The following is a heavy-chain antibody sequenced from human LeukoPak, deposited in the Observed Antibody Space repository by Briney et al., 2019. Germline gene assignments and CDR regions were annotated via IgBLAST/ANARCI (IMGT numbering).Heavy chain of an antibody. CDR3: ARWSRDGYNYFDY. CDR1: GGSISSYY. CDR2: IYYSGST. J-gene: IGHJ4*02. Sequence: SETLSLTCTVSGGSISSYYWTWIRQPPGKGREWIGYIYYSGSTNYNPSLKSRVTISLDTSKNQFSLKLSSVTAADTAVYYCARWSRDGYNYFDYWGQGTLVTVSS. D-gene: IGHD5-24*01. V-gene: IGHV4-59*01.